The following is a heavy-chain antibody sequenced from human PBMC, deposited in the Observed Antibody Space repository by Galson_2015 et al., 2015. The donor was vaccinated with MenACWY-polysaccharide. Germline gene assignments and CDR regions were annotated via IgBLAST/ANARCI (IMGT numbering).Heavy chain of an antibody. CDR2: ISYDGGT. V-gene: IGHV4-31*03. CDR3: AGLTIA. Sequence: TLSLTCTVSGDSITSGGYFWSWIRQHPGEGLEWIASISYDGGTYYNPSLKSRVTISVDTPKNQFSLKLNSVTAADTAVYYCAGLTIAWGQGTLVTVSS. J-gene: IGHJ4*02. CDR1: GDSITSGGYF. D-gene: IGHD3-10*01.